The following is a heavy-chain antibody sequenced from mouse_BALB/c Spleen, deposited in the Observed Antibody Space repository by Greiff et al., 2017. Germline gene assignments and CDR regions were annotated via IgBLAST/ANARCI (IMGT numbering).Heavy chain of an antibody. CDR3: ARSYGSSYGAMDY. CDR1: GFTFSSFG. J-gene: IGHJ4*01. V-gene: IGHV5-17*02. Sequence: EVKLVESGGGLVQPGGSRKLSCAASGFTFSSFGMHWVRQAPEKGLEWVAYISSGSSTIYYADTVKGRFTISRDNPKNTLFLQMTSLRSEDTAMYYCARSYGSSYGAMDYWGQGTSVTVSS. CDR2: ISSGSSTI. D-gene: IGHD1-1*01.